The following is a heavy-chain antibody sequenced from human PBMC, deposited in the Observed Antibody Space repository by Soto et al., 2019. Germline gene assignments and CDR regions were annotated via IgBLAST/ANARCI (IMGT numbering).Heavy chain of an antibody. Sequence: PGESLKISCAASGFTFSSYGMHWVRQAPGKGLEWVAVISYDGSNKYYADSVKGRFTISRDNSKNTLYLQMNSLRAEDTAVYYCAKEWRWLQSNYYCGMDVWGKGTTVTVSS. J-gene: IGHJ6*04. CDR1: GFTFSSYG. D-gene: IGHD5-12*01. V-gene: IGHV3-30*18. CDR3: AKEWRWLQSNYYCGMDV. CDR2: ISYDGSNK.